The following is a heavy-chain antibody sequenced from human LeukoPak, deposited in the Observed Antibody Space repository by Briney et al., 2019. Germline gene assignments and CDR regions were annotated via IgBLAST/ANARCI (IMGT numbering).Heavy chain of an antibody. CDR2: VYSGGST. D-gene: IGHD1-26*01. V-gene: IGHV3-66*01. Sequence: GGSLRLSCAASGFIVNYNYMSWVRQPPGKGLEWVSVVYSGGSTYYAGSVKGRFTISRDNSKNMVYLQMNSLRVEDTAVYYCARVKVGTTYWFDPWGQGTLVTVSS. J-gene: IGHJ5*02. CDR1: GFIVNYNY. CDR3: ARVKVGTTYWFDP.